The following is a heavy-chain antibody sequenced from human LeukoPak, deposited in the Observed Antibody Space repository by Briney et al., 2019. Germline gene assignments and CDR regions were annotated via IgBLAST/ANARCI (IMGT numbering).Heavy chain of an antibody. V-gene: IGHV3-53*01. J-gene: IGHJ1*01. CDR2: IYSGGST. CDR1: GFTVSSNY. CDR3: AKEGGSRHFPH. Sequence: GGSLRLSCAASGFTVSSNYMSWVRQAPGKGLEWVSVIYSGGSTYYADSVKGRFTISRDNSKNTLYLQMYSLRAEDTAVYYCAKEGGSRHFPHWGQGTLVTVSS. D-gene: IGHD1-26*01.